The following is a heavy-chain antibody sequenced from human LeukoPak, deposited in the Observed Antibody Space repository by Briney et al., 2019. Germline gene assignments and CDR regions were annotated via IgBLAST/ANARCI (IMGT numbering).Heavy chain of an antibody. Sequence: GGSLRLSCAASGFTFSDYYTSWIRQAPGKGLEWVSYISSSGSTIYYADSVKGRFTISRDNAKNSLYLQMNSLRAEDTAVYYCARYWRVSVLFDYWGQGTLVTVSS. CDR3: ARYWRVSVLFDY. CDR1: GFTFSDYY. J-gene: IGHJ4*02. CDR2: ISSSGSTI. D-gene: IGHD2-8*02. V-gene: IGHV3-11*01.